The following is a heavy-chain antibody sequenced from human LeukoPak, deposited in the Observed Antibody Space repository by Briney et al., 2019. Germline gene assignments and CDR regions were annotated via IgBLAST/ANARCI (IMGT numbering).Heavy chain of an antibody. J-gene: IGHJ4*02. V-gene: IGHV3-21*01. CDR3: ARVAGIIAAAGRAPFDY. D-gene: IGHD6-13*01. CDR1: GFTFSSYS. CDR2: ISSSSSYI. Sequence: GGSLRLSCAASGFTFSSYSMNWVRQAPGKGLEWVSSISSSSSYIYYADSVKGRFTISRDNAKNSLYLQMNSLRAEDTAVYYCARVAGIIAAAGRAPFDYWGQGTLVTVSS.